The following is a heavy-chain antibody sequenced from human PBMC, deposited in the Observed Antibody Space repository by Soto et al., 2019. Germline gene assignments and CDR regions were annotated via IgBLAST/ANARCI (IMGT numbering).Heavy chain of an antibody. D-gene: IGHD1-20*01. CDR3: AKGGYNWNTYLHY. Sequence: EVQLVESGGGVVQPGRSLRLSCAASGFTFDDYAMHWVRQAPGKGLELVSGISWNRGSIGYADSVKGQFTISRDHAKNSLDLQTNSLRAEDTALYYCAKGGYNWNTYLHYWGQGTLVTVSA. V-gene: IGHV3-9*01. CDR2: ISWNRGSI. CDR1: GFTFDDYA. J-gene: IGHJ4*02.